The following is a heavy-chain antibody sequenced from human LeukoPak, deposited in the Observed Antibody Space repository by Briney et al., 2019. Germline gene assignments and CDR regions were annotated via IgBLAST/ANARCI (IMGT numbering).Heavy chain of an antibody. Sequence: TGGSLRLSCAASGFIASSKYMNWVRQAPGKGLEWVSVIYTGGTTYYADSVKGRFTVSRDNSKNTLYLEMNSLRAEDTALYYCASIRGSGVFYYYMDVWGKGTTVTVSS. V-gene: IGHV3-53*01. CDR1: GFIASSKY. D-gene: IGHD3-10*01. CDR2: IYTGGTT. CDR3: ASIRGSGVFYYYMDV. J-gene: IGHJ6*03.